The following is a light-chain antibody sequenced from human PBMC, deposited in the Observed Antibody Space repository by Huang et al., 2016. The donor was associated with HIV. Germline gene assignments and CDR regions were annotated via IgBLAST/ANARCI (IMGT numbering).Light chain of an antibody. V-gene: IGKV3-11*01. CDR1: QSVSSY. J-gene: IGKJ3*01. Sequence: EIVLTQSPATLSLSPGERATLSCRASQSVSSYLAWYQQKPGQAPRLLIYDASTRATCIPARFSGSGSGTDFTLTISSLEPEDFAVYYCQHRSSPFTFGPGTKVDIK. CDR2: DAS. CDR3: QHRSSPFT.